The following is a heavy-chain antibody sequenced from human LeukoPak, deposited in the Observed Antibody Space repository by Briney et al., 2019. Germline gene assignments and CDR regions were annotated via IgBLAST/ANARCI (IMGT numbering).Heavy chain of an antibody. CDR1: GYTFTTNG. CDR3: ASELSYYGSGNYYHGRGYYCDY. CDR2: ISPYNGNT. J-gene: IGHJ4*02. D-gene: IGHD3-10*01. V-gene: IGHV1-18*01. Sequence: ASVKVSCKPSGYTFTTNGISWVRQAPGQGLEWMGWISPYNGNTNYAQTVQGRITMTKDTYRTTVFMEVGSLTPDDPAVYYVASELSYYGSGNYYHGRGYYCDYWRQGTLLTVSS.